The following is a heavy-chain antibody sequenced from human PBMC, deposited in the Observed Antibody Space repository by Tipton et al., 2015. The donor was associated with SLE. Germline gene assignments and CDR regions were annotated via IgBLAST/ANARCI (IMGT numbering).Heavy chain of an antibody. CDR2: IYHSGST. CDR1: GYSISSGYY. V-gene: IGHV4-38-2*02. Sequence: TLSLTCTVSGYSISSGYYWGWIRQPPGKGLEWIGSIYHSGSTYYNPSLKSRVTISVDTSKNQFSLKLSSVTAADTAVYYCARAVGDYAFDIWGQGTMVTVSS. CDR3: ARAVGDYAFDI. J-gene: IGHJ3*02. D-gene: IGHD1-26*01.